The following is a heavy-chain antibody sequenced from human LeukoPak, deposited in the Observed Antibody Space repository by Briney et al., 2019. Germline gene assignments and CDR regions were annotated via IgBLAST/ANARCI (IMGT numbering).Heavy chain of an antibody. J-gene: IGHJ4*02. CDR3: TTAYVYDSSGYTFDY. D-gene: IGHD3-22*01. Sequence: GGSLRLSCAASGFTFSNAWMSWVRQAPGKGLEWVGRIKSKTDGGTTDYAAPVKGRFTISRDDSKNTLYLQMNSLKTEDTAVYYCTTAYVYDSSGYTFDYWGQGTLVTVSS. V-gene: IGHV3-15*01. CDR2: IKSKTDGGTT. CDR1: GFTFSNAW.